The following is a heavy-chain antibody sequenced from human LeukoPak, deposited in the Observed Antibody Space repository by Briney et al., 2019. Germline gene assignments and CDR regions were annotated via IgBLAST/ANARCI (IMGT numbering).Heavy chain of an antibody. V-gene: IGHV3-30*03. CDR3: ARGPAPWELREGYMDV. Sequence: QPGRSLRLSCAASGFIFSRHGIHWVRQAPGKGLEWVAVISNDGSNKYYADSVKGRFTISRDNSKNMLYLQMNSLRAEDTAVYYCARGPAPWELREGYMDVWGKGTTVTISS. CDR2: ISNDGSNK. CDR1: GFIFSRHG. D-gene: IGHD1-26*01. J-gene: IGHJ6*03.